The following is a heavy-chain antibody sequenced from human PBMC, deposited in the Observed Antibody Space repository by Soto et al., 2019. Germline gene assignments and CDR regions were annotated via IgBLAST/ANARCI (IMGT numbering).Heavy chain of an antibody. J-gene: IGHJ4*02. D-gene: IGHD4-17*01. CDR2: TYYRSKWYN. Sequence: PSQTLSLTCAISGDSVSSNSAAVNLIRQSPSRGLEWLGRTYYRSKWYNDYAVSVKSRITINPDTSKNQFSLQLNSVTPEDTAVYYCARDSDYGGNQVFDYWGQGTLVTVSS. CDR3: ARDSDYGGNQVFDY. V-gene: IGHV6-1*01. CDR1: GDSVSSNSAA.